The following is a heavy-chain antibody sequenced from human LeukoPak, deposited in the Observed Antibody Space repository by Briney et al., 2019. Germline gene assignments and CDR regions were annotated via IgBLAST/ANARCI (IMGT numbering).Heavy chain of an antibody. Sequence: GESLKISCQGSGYNFNHYWLAWVRQMPGKGLEWIGVIYPDDSDARYSPSFQGQVTISADKSISTAYLQWSSLKASDTAMYYCARLSGYDRGFDYWGQGTLVTVSS. V-gene: IGHV5-51*01. J-gene: IGHJ4*02. D-gene: IGHD5-12*01. CDR2: IYPDDSDA. CDR1: GYNFNHYW. CDR3: ARLSGYDRGFDY.